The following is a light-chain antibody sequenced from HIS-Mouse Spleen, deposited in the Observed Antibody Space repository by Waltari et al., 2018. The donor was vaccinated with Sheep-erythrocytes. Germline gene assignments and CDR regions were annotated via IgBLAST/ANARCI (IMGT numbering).Light chain of an antibody. CDR2: SNN. J-gene: IGLJ3*02. V-gene: IGLV1-44*01. CDR3: AAWDDSLNGV. Sequence: QSVLTQPHSASGTPGQRVTISCSGSSSNIGSNTVNWYQQLPGTAPKLLIYSNNPRPSGVPDRFSGSKSATSASLAISGLQSEDEADYYCAAWDDSLNGVFGGGTKLTVL. CDR1: SSNIGSNT.